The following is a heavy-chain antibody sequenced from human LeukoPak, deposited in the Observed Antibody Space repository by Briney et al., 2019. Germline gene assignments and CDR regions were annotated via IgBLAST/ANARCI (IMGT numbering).Heavy chain of an antibody. Sequence: GGSLRLSCAASGFTFSSYGMHWVRQAPRKGLEWVAVISYDGSNKYYADSVKGRFTISRDNSKNTLYLQMNSLRAEDTAVYYCAKGPIVGAIDYWGQGTLVTVSS. D-gene: IGHD1-26*01. CDR1: GFTFSSYG. V-gene: IGHV3-30*18. J-gene: IGHJ4*02. CDR3: AKGPIVGAIDY. CDR2: ISYDGSNK.